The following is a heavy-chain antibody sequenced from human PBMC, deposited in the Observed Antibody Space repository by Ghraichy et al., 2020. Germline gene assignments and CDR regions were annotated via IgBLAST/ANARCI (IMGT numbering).Heavy chain of an antibody. CDR3: ARHRSIVVVAATPDPFFDY. Sequence: TLYLTCTVSGGSISSSSYYWGWIRQPPGKGLEWIGSIYYSGSTYNNPSLKSRVTISVDTSKNQFSLKLSSVTAADTAVYYCARHRSIVVVAATPDPFFDYWGQGTLVTVSS. CDR2: IYYSGST. CDR1: GGSISSSSYY. V-gene: IGHV4-39*01. D-gene: IGHD2-15*01. J-gene: IGHJ4*02.